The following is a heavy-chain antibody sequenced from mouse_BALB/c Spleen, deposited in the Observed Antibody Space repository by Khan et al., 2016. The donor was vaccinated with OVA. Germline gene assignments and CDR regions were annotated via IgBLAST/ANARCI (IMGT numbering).Heavy chain of an antibody. J-gene: IGHJ4*01. CDR1: GFSLTSYG. D-gene: IGHD2-3*01. V-gene: IGHV2-6*02. CDR3: ARWFDGYSSLYAMDY. Sequence: QVQLKESGPGLVAPSQSLSITCTVSGFSLTSYGIHWVRQPPGKGLEWMVVIWSDGSTNYNSVLKSRLSIRKDNSKSQVFLKMKSLQTDDTAIYYCARWFDGYSSLYAMDYWGQGTSVTVSS. CDR2: IWSDGST.